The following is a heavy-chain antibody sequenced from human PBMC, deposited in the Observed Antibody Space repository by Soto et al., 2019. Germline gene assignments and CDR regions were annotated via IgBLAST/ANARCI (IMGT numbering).Heavy chain of an antibody. Sequence: ASVKVSCKASGGTFSSYAISWVRQAPGQGLEWMGGIIPIFGTANYAQKFQGRVTITADESTSTAYMELSSLRSEDTAVYYCARVGVILRYYYGMDVWGQGTTVTVSS. D-gene: IGHD3-22*01. V-gene: IGHV1-69*13. CDR3: ARVGVILRYYYGMDV. CDR2: IIPIFGTA. CDR1: GGTFSSYA. J-gene: IGHJ6*02.